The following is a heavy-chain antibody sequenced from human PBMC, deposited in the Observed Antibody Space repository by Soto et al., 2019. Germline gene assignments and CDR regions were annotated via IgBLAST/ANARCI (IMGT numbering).Heavy chain of an antibody. V-gene: IGHV4-4*02. D-gene: IGHD3-10*01. CDR3: ARGRGSYYGSGSLHWFDP. Sequence: PSETLSLTCAVSGGSISSSDWWSWVRQPPGKGLEWVGEIYHSGTTHYNPSLKSRVTMSVDNSKNQFSLRLSSLTAADTAVYYCARGRGSYYGSGSLHWFDPWGQGTLVTVSS. CDR2: IYHSGTT. J-gene: IGHJ5*02. CDR1: GGSISSSDW.